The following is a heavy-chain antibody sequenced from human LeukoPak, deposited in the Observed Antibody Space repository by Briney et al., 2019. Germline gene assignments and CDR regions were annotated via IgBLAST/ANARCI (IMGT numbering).Heavy chain of an antibody. V-gene: IGHV3-11*04. D-gene: IGHD3-22*01. CDR2: ISSSGTTI. CDR3: ARGGPYYYDTPVDY. J-gene: IGHJ4*02. CDR1: GFTFSDYY. Sequence: PGGSLRLSCAASGFTFSDYYMNWIRQAPGKGLEWVSYISSSGTTIYYADSVKGRFTISRDNAKNSLYLQMNSLRAEDTAVYYCARGGPYYYDTPVDYWGQGALVTVSS.